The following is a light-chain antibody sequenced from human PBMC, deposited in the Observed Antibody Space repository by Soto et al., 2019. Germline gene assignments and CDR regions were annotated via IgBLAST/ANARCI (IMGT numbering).Light chain of an antibody. CDR2: DND. CDR1: SSNIGDNY. Sequence: QSVLTQPPSVSAAPGQPVTISCSGSSSNIGDNYVSWYQHLPGTAPKLVVYDNDRRPSGIPGRFSGSKSGTSATLVITGLQTGDEADYYCQSYDSSLSVYVVFGGGTKLTVL. V-gene: IGLV1-51*01. J-gene: IGLJ2*01. CDR3: QSYDSSLSVYVV.